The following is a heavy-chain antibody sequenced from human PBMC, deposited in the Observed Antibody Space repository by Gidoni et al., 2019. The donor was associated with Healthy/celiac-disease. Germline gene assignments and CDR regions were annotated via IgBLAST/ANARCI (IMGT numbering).Heavy chain of an antibody. D-gene: IGHD6-13*01. Sequence: EVQLVESGGGLVQPGGSLRLSCSASGFTVSSNYMSWVRQAPGKGLEWVSVIYSGGSTYYADSVKGRFTISRDNSKNTLYLQMNSLRAEDTAVYYCARDLTFIAAAGTWWGQGTLVTVSS. CDR3: ARDLTFIAAAGTW. J-gene: IGHJ4*02. V-gene: IGHV3-66*01. CDR1: GFTVSSNY. CDR2: IYSGGST.